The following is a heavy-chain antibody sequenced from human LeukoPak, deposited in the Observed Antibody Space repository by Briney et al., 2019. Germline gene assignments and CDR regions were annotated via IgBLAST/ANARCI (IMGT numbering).Heavy chain of an antibody. V-gene: IGHV3-53*01. CDR1: GFTFSSYS. CDR2: IYSGGTT. CDR3: ARARLHGWFDP. Sequence: GGSLRLSCAASGFTFSSYSMNWVRQAPGKGLEWVSVIYSGGTTYYADSVEGRFTISRDNSKNTLDLQMNSLRAEDTAVYYCARARLHGWFDPWGQGTLVTVSS. J-gene: IGHJ5*02.